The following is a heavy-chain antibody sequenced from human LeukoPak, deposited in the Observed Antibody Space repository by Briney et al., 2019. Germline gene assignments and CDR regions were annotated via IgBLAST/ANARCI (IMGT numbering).Heavy chain of an antibody. CDR3: ATMGGQQLVQEYYYYYMDV. V-gene: IGHV1-24*01. CDR2: FDPEDGET. J-gene: IGHJ6*03. Sequence: ASVKVSCKVSGYTLTELSMHWVRQAPGKGLEWMGGFDPEDGETIYAQKFQGRVTMTEDTSTDTAYMELSSLRSEDTAVYYCATMGGQQLVQEYYYYYMDVWGKGTTVTVSS. CDR1: GYTLTELS. D-gene: IGHD6-13*01.